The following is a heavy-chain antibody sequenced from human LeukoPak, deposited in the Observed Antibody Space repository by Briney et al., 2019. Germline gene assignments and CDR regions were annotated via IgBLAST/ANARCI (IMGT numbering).Heavy chain of an antibody. V-gene: IGHV3-48*03. CDR1: GFTFSSYE. Sequence: GGSLRLSCAASGFTFSSYEMNWVRQAPGKGLEWVSYISSSGSTIYYADSVKGRFTVSRDNAKNSLYLQMNSLRAEDTAVYYCARDGLFSGYYDSSGYYDYWGQGTLVTVSS. CDR3: ARDGLFSGYYDSSGYYDY. CDR2: ISSSGSTI. D-gene: IGHD3-22*01. J-gene: IGHJ4*02.